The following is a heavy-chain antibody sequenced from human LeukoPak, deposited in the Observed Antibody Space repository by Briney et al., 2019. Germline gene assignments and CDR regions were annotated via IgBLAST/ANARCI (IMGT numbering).Heavy chain of an antibody. CDR1: GFTFSNYE. D-gene: IGHD2-2*01. V-gene: IGHV3-48*03. CDR2: ITSSGATR. CDR3: ARDLDCRSISFYGLRGAFDI. J-gene: IGHJ3*02. Sequence: GGSLRLSCAASGFTFSNYEMNWVRQAPGKGLEWVSYITSSGATRYYVDSMKGRITISRDNAKNSLYLQMNSLRAEDMAVYHCARDLDCRSISFYGLRGAFDIWGQGTMVTVSS.